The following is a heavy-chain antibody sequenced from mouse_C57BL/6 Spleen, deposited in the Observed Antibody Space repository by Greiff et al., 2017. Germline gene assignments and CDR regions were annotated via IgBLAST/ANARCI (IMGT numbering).Heavy chain of an antibody. J-gene: IGHJ3*01. CDR1: GFTFSSYA. D-gene: IGHD3-2*02. CDR2: ISDGGSYT. CDR3: ARDPRTAQAPWFAY. Sequence: EVMLVESGGGLVKPGGSLKLSCAASGFTFSSYAMSWVRQTPEKRLEWVATISDGGSYTYYPDNVKGRFTISRDNAKNNLYLQMSHLKSEDTAMYYCARDPRTAQAPWFAYWGQGTLVTVSA. V-gene: IGHV5-4*01.